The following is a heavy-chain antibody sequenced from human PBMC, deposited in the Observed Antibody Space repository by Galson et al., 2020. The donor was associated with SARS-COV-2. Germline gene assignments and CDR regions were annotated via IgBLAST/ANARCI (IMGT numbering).Heavy chain of an antibody. CDR2: INWNGGST. D-gene: IGHD6-13*01. CDR3: ATTPDEYSSSSY. Sequence: GESLKISCAASGFTFDDYDMSWVRQAPGKGLEWVSGINWNGGSTGYADSVKGRFTISRDNAKNSLYLQMNSLRAEDTALYYCATTPDEYSSSSYWGQGTLVTVSS. J-gene: IGHJ4*02. CDR1: GFTFDDYD. V-gene: IGHV3-20*04.